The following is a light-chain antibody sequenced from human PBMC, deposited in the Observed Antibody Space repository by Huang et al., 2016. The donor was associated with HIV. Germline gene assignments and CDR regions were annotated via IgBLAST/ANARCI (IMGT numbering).Light chain of an antibody. CDR1: QSVSTY. CDR3: QQRSNWPLT. V-gene: IGKV3-11*01. Sequence: EIVLTQSPATLSLSPGERATLSCRASQSVSTYLAWYQQKPGQAPRLLIDDAYKRATGLPARFSGSGSGTDFTLTISSLEPEDFAVYYCQQRSNWPLTFGGGTKVEI. CDR2: DAY. J-gene: IGKJ4*01.